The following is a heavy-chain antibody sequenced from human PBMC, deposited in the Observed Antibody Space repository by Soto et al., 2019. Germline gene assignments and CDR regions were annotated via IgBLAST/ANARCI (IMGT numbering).Heavy chain of an antibody. CDR2: FDPEDGET. J-gene: IGHJ4*02. CDR1: GYTLTDLS. D-gene: IGHD3-3*01. CDR3: ATHRSGRVLEWVPEGSLGY. Sequence: QVQLVQSGAEVKKPGASVKVSCKVSGYTLTDLSRQWVRQAPGKVLEWMGGFDPEDGETIYAQKFQGRVTMTEDTATDTAYMELSSMRSEDTAVYYCATHRSGRVLEWVPEGSLGYWGQGPRVTVSS. V-gene: IGHV1-24*01.